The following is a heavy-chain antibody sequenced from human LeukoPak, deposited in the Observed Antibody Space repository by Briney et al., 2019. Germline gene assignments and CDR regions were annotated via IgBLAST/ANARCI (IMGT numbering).Heavy chain of an antibody. Sequence: PSETLSLTCTLSVGSISSGSYYWSWIRQPAGKGMEWIGRIYTSGSTNYNPSLKSRVPISVDTSKNQFSLKLSSVTAADTAVYYCARVGYGDYAWFDPWGQGTLVTVSS. CDR2: IYTSGST. D-gene: IGHD4-17*01. V-gene: IGHV4-61*02. CDR1: VGSISSGSYY. CDR3: ARVGYGDYAWFDP. J-gene: IGHJ5*02.